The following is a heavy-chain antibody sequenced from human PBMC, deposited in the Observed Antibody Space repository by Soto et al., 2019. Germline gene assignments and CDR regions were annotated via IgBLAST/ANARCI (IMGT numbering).Heavy chain of an antibody. CDR3: ATVFEH. V-gene: IGHV3-74*01. CDR1: GITFSGYW. CDR2: MDSDGSGT. J-gene: IGHJ4*02. Sequence: VQLVESGGGAVQPGGSLRLSCVASGITFSGYWMHWVRQVPGKGLVWVARMDSDGSGTSYADSVKGRFTISRDNAKNTLYLQMNSLRVEDTAVYYCATVFEHWGQGIPVTVSS.